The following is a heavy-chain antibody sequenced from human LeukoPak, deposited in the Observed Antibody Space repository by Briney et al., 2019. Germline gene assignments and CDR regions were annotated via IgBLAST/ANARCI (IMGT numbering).Heavy chain of an antibody. D-gene: IGHD3-22*01. CDR1: GYTFTSYG. J-gene: IGHJ4*02. CDR2: ISAYNGNT. V-gene: IGHV1-18*01. CDR3: ARDTRGYYDSSGYHYADY. Sequence: ASVKVSFKASGYTFTSYGISWVRQAPGQGVEGMGWISAYNGNTNYAQKLQGRVTMTTDTSTSTAYMELRSLRADDTAVYYCARDTRGYYDSSGYHYADYWGQGTLVTVSS.